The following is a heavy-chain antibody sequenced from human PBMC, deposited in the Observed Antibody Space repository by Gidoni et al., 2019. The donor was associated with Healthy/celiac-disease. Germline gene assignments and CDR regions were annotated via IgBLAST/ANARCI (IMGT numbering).Heavy chain of an antibody. V-gene: IGHV5-51*01. J-gene: IGHJ4*02. CDR1: GYSFTSYW. D-gene: IGHD4-17*01. CDR3: ARSRSYGDYMGRFDY. CDR2: IYPGDSDT. Sequence: DVQLLQSGAEVKKPGESLKISCKGSGYSFTSYWIGWVRQMPGKGLEWMGIIYPGDSDTRYSPSFQGQVTFSADKSISTAYLQWSSLKASDTAMYYCARSRSYGDYMGRFDYWGQGTLVTVSS.